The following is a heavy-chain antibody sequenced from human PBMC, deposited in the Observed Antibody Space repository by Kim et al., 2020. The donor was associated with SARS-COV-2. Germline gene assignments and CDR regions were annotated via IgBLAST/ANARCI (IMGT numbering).Heavy chain of an antibody. J-gene: IGHJ4*02. V-gene: IGHV1-3*01. D-gene: IGHD6-19*01. CDR1: GYTFTSYA. Sequence: ASVKVSCKASGYTFTSYAMHWVRQAPGQRLEWMGWINAGNGNTKYSQKFQGRVTITRDTSASTAYMELSSLRSEDTAVYYCARDKYLKMAGTIQPLDYWGQGTLVTVSS. CDR3: ARDKYLKMAGTIQPLDY. CDR2: INAGNGNT.